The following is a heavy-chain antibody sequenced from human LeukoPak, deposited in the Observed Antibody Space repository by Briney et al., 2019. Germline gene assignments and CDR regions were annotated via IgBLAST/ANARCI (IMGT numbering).Heavy chain of an antibody. CDR3: ARSPSSFGY. Sequence: SETLSLTCAVYGGSFSGYCWSWIRQPPGKGLEWIGEINHSGSTNYNPSLKSRVTISVDTSKNQFSLKLSSVTAADTAVYYCARSPSSFGYWGQGTLVTVSS. CDR1: GGSFSGYC. D-gene: IGHD6-13*01. CDR2: INHSGST. V-gene: IGHV4-34*01. J-gene: IGHJ4*02.